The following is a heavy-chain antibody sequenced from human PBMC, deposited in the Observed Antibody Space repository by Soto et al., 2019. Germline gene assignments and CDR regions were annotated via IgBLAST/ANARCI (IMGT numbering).Heavy chain of an antibody. CDR1: GDSISSDKW. CDR3: ARGGDRQFDY. D-gene: IGHD2-21*02. CDR2: IHHSGRT. J-gene: IGHJ4*01. V-gene: IGHV4-4*02. Sequence: QVQLQESGPGLVKPSGTLSLTCAVSGDSISSDKWWSWVRQPPGKGLEWIGEIHHSGRTNYNPSLTSLVTILVGKYKNQVPLELSSMTAADTAVYYCARGGDRQFDYWGDGTLVTVSS.